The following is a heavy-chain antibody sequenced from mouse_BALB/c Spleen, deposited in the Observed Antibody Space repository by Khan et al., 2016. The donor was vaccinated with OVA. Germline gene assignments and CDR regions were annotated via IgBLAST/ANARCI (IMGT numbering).Heavy chain of an antibody. CDR3: ARTHEG. V-gene: IGHV1-4*01. J-gene: IGHJ2*01. CDR1: GYTFTSYT. Sequence: QVQLKQSGAELARPGASVKMSCKASGYTFTSYTMPWVKQRPGQGLEWIGYINPSSGYTKYNQKFKDKPTLTADKSSSTAYMQLRSLTSEDSAVYYCARTHEGWGQGTTLTVSS. CDR2: INPSSGYT.